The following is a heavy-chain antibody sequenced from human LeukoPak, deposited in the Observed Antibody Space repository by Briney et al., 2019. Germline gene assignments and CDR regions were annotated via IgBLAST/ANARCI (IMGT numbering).Heavy chain of an antibody. CDR3: AIRGYDSSGYYIDY. J-gene: IGHJ4*02. Sequence: GSLRLSCAGSGFTVSSTYMSWVRQPPGKGLEWIGSIYYSGSTYYNPSLKSRVTISVDTSKNQFSLKLSSVTAADTAVYYCAIRGYDSSGYYIDYWGQGTLVTVSS. CDR1: GFTVSSTY. V-gene: IGHV4-59*05. CDR2: IYYSGST. D-gene: IGHD3-22*01.